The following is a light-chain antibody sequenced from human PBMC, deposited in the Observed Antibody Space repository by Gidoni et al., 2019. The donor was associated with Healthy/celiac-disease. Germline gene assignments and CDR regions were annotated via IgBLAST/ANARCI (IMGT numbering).Light chain of an antibody. CDR1: QSISSW. CDR2: DAS. Sequence: DIQMNQSPSTLSASVGDRVTITCRASQSISSWLAWYQQKPGKAPKLLIYDASSLESGVPSRFSGSGSGTEFTLTISSLQPDDFATYYCQQYNSYPLTFGQGTKVEIK. CDR3: QQYNSYPLT. J-gene: IGKJ1*01. V-gene: IGKV1-5*01.